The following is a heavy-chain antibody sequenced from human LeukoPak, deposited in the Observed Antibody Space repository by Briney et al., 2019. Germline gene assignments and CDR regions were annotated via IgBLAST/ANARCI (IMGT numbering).Heavy chain of an antibody. CDR1: GFTFSSYW. CDR3: ARDDDYGDFRFDY. D-gene: IGHD4-17*01. Sequence: GGSLRLSCAASGFTFSSYWMQWVRQAPGKGLVWVSRINSDGSSTSYADSVKGRFTISRDNAKNTLYLQMNSLRAEGTAVYYCARDDDYGDFRFDYWGQGTLVTVSS. V-gene: IGHV3-74*01. J-gene: IGHJ4*02. CDR2: INSDGSST.